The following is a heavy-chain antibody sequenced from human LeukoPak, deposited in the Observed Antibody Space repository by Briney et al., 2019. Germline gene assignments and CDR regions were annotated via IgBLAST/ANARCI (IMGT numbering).Heavy chain of an antibody. D-gene: IGHD3-10*01. Sequence: PGGSLRLSCAASGFTFSSYWMSWVRQAPGKGLEWVANIKQDGSEKYYVDSVKGRFTISRDNAKNSLYLQMNSLRAEDTAVYYCASGWFGEFDWFDPWGQGTLVTVSS. CDR1: GFTFSSYW. CDR3: ASGWFGEFDWFDP. J-gene: IGHJ5*02. V-gene: IGHV3-7*01. CDR2: IKQDGSEK.